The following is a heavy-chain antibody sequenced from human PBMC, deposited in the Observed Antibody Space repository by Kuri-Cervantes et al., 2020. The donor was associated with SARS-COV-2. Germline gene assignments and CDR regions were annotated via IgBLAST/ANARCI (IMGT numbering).Heavy chain of an antibody. D-gene: IGHD6-6*01. V-gene: IGHV4-30-4*08. CDR3: ARSLQLVRFDY. J-gene: IGHJ4*02. CDR2: IYYSGST. CDR1: GGSISSGDYY. Sequence: LRLSCTVSGGSISSGDYYWSWIRQPPGKGLEWIGYIYYSGSTYYNPSLKSRVTISVDTSKNQFSLKLSSVTAADTAVYYCARSLQLVRFDYWGQGTLVTVSS.